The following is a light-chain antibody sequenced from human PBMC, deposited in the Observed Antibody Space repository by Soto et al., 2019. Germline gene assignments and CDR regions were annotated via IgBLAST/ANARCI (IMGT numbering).Light chain of an antibody. CDR3: QQYDNLPLT. CDR1: QDISNF. CDR2: DAS. J-gene: IGKJ4*01. Sequence: DIQMTQSPSSLSASVGDRVTIICQASQDISNFLNWYQQKPGKAPKLLIYDASNLETGVPSRFSGGGSGTDFTFTISSLQAEDIATYYCQQYDNLPLTFGGGTKVEIK. V-gene: IGKV1-33*01.